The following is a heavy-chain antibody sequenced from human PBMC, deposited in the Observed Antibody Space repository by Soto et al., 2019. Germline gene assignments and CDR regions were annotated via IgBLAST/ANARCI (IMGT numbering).Heavy chain of an antibody. CDR2: IWYDGSNK. D-gene: IGHD3-16*02. Sequence: PGGSLRLSCAASGFTFSSYGMHWVRQAPGKGLEWVAVIWYDGSNKYYADSVKGRFTISRDNSKNTLYLQMNSLRAEDTAVYYCARDYIWGSYPEWSFDYWGQGTLVTSPQ. V-gene: IGHV3-33*01. J-gene: IGHJ4*02. CDR3: ARDYIWGSYPEWSFDY. CDR1: GFTFSSYG.